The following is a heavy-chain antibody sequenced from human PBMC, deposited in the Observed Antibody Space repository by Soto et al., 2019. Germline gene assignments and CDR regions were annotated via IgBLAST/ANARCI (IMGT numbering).Heavy chain of an antibody. V-gene: IGHV3-49*03. D-gene: IGHD2-15*01. CDR1: GFTFGEYP. CDR2: IRSTGYGATT. CDR3: ARDPKGYCSGGSCPGGFAFDI. J-gene: IGHJ3*02. Sequence: GGSLRLSCTTTGFTFGEYPMSWFRQAPGKGLEWVGFIRSTGYGATTEYAASVKGRFTISRDDSKNTLYLQMNSLRAEDTAVYYCARDPKGYCSGGSCPGGFAFDICGQGTMVTVSS.